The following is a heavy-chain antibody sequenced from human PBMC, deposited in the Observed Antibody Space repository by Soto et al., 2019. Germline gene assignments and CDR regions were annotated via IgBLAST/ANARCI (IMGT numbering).Heavy chain of an antibody. CDR1: GYTFTSYG. CDR3: ARQIAVAGTARHYGMDV. V-gene: IGHV1-18*01. CDR2: ISAYNGNT. Sequence: QVQLVQSGAEVKKHGASVKVSCKASGYTFTSYGISCVRQAPGQGLEWMGWISAYNGNTNYAQKLQGRVTMPTDTSTSTAYMELRSLRYDDTAVYYCARQIAVAGTARHYGMDVWGQGTTVTVSS. D-gene: IGHD6-19*01. J-gene: IGHJ6*02.